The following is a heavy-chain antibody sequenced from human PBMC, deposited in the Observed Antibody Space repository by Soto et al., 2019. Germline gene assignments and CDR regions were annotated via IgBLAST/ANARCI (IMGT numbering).Heavy chain of an antibody. V-gene: IGHV4-59*01. CDR3: ARDQGGPFDY. J-gene: IGHJ4*02. CDR2: IYYSGSS. Sequence: PSETLSLTCTVSGVSFSTYYWSWIRQAPGKGLEWIGYIYYSGSSNYNPSLKSRATMSVDTSKNQLSLKLSSVTAADTAVYYCARDQGGPFDYWGQGTLVTVSS. CDR1: GVSFSTYY. D-gene: IGHD2-15*01.